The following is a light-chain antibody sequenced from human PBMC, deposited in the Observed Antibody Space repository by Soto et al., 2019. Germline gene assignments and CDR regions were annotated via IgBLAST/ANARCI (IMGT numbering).Light chain of an antibody. J-gene: IGKJ5*01. CDR1: QSVSSSY. V-gene: IGKV3-20*01. CDR2: GAS. CDR3: QQYGSSPPVT. Sequence: EIVLTQSPGTLSLSPGERATLSCGASQSVSSSYLAWYQQKPGQTPRLLIYGASGRATGIPDRFSGSGSGTDVTLIISILEPEDFAVYYCQQYGSSPPVTFGQGTRLEIK.